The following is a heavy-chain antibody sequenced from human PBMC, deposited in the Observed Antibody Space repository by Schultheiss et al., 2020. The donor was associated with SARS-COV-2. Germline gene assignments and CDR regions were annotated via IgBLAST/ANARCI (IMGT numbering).Heavy chain of an antibody. V-gene: IGHV3-30*18. CDR3: AKDGAKLSPLYYYGMDV. J-gene: IGHJ6*02. D-gene: IGHD3-10*01. CDR2: ISYDGSNK. CDR1: GFTVSSNY. Sequence: GESLKISCAASGFTVSSNYMSWVRQAPGKGLEWVAVISYDGSNKYYADSVKGRFTISRDNSKNTLYLQMNSLRAEDTAVYYCAKDGAKLSPLYYYGMDVWGQGTTVTVSS.